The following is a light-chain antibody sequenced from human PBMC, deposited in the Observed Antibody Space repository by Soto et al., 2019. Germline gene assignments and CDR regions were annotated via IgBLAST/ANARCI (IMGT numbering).Light chain of an antibody. J-gene: IGKJ4*01. CDR2: GAS. CDR1: QSVSSSF. CDR3: QQEGSSPPLT. V-gene: IGKV3-20*01. Sequence: EFVLTQSPGTLSLSPGERATLSCRASQSVSSSFFAWYQQKPGQAPRILIYGASTRATGIPDRFSGSGSGTDFNLTISSLEPEDLSVYDCQQEGSSPPLTFGGGTKVEIK.